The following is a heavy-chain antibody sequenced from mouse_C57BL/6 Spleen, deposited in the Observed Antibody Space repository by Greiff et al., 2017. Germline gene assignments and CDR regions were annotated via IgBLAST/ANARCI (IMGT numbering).Heavy chain of an antibody. D-gene: IGHD1-1*01. Sequence: QVQLQQPGAELVKPGASVKMSCKASGYTFTDYEMHWVKQTPVHGLEWIGAIDPETGGTAYNQKFKGKAILTADKSSSTAYMELRSRTSEDSAVYYCTRPSYGPFAYWGQGTLVTVSA. CDR1: GYTFTDYE. J-gene: IGHJ3*01. CDR3: TRPSYGPFAY. V-gene: IGHV1-15*01. CDR2: IDPETGGT.